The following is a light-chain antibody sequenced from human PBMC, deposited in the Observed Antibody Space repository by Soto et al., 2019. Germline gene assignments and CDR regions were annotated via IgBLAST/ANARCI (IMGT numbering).Light chain of an antibody. CDR3: QQTYTSPWT. Sequence: DIPMTQSPSSLSASVGNRVTITCRASQTISNYLSWYQQKPGKAPKLLVYAASSLETGVASRFTGIGSGTDFTLTISNLQPEDFGTYYCQQTYTSPWTFGQGTKVEIK. CDR2: AAS. CDR1: QTISNY. J-gene: IGKJ1*01. V-gene: IGKV1-39*01.